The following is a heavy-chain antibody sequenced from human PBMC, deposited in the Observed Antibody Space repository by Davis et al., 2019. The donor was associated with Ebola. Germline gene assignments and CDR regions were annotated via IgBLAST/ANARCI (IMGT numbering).Heavy chain of an antibody. CDR1: GFSLSMTGLC. V-gene: IGHV2-70*13. CDR3: AQSLTAGAHFYYGMDV. D-gene: IGHD6-13*01. CDR2: IAWLDDQ. J-gene: IGHJ6*02. Sequence: SGPTLVKPTQTLTLLCTFSGFSLSMTGLCVSWIRQPPGKALEWPALIAWLDDQYYNTSLKTRLTISKDTSKNQVVLTMTNMDPVDTGTYYCAQSLTAGAHFYYGMDVWGQGTTVTVSS.